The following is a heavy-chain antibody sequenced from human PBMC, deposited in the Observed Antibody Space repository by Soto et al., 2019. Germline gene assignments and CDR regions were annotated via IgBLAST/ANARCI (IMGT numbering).Heavy chain of an antibody. CDR3: ARGFSYDSSGYPFDY. J-gene: IGHJ4*02. CDR2: IYYSGST. CDR1: GGSISSGGYY. V-gene: IGHV4-31*03. Sequence: SETLSLTCPVSGGSISSGGYYWSWIRQHPGKGLEWIGYIYYSGSTYYNPSLKSRVTISVDTSKNQFSLKLSSVTAADTAVYYCARGFSYDSSGYPFDYWGQGTLVTSPQ. D-gene: IGHD3-22*01.